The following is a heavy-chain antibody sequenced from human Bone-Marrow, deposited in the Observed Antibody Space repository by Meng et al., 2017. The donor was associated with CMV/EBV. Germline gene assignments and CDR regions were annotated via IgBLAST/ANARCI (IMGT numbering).Heavy chain of an antibody. J-gene: IGHJ6*02. CDR3: ARGGSGEFLSYYYGMDV. CDR2: IYYSGST. D-gene: IGHD3-10*01. CDR1: GGSVSSGSYY. V-gene: IGHV4-61*01. Sequence: SETLSLTCTVSGGSVSSGSYYWSWIRQPPGKGLEWIGYIYYSGSTNYNPSLKSRVTISVDTSKNQFSLKLSSVTAADTAVYYCARGGSGEFLSYYYGMDVWVQGTTVTVSS.